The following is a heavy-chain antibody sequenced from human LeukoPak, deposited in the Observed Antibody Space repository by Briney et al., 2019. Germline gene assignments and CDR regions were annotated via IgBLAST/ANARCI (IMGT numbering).Heavy chain of an antibody. J-gene: IGHJ4*02. CDR3: AKIVGTYSSSWDFDY. Sequence: PGGSLRLSCAASGFTFSSYGMHWVRQAPGKGLEWVAFIRYDGSNKYYADSVKGRFTISRDNSKNTLYLQMNSLRAEDTAVYYCAKIVGTYSSSWDFDYWGQGTLVTVSS. V-gene: IGHV3-30*02. D-gene: IGHD6-13*01. CDR1: GFTFSSYG. CDR2: IRYDGSNK.